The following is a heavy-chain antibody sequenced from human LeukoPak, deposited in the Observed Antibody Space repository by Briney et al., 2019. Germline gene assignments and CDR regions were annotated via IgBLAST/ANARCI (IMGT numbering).Heavy chain of an antibody. Sequence: SETLSLTCTVSGGSISSYYWSWIRQPPGKGLEWIGYIYYSGSTNYNPSLKSRVTISVDTSKNQFSLKLSSVTAADTAVYYCARGVGGYCSGGSCYSGPNWFDPWGQGTLVTVSS. V-gene: IGHV4-59*08. CDR1: GGSISSYY. J-gene: IGHJ5*02. D-gene: IGHD2-15*01. CDR3: ARGVGGYCSGGSCYSGPNWFDP. CDR2: IYYSGST.